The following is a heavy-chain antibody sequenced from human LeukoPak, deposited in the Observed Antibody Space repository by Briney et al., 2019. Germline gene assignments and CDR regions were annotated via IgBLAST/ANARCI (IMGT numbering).Heavy chain of an antibody. CDR1: GYTFTSYY. V-gene: IGHV1-46*01. D-gene: IGHD1-26*01. Sequence: ASVKVSCKASGYTFTSYYMHWVRQAPGQGLEWMGIINPSGGSTSYAQKFQGRVTMTRDTSTSTVYMELSSLRSEDTAVYYCATMTGPYSGSCYGSFDYWGQGTLVTVSS. CDR2: INPSGGST. CDR3: ATMTGPYSGSCYGSFDY. J-gene: IGHJ4*02.